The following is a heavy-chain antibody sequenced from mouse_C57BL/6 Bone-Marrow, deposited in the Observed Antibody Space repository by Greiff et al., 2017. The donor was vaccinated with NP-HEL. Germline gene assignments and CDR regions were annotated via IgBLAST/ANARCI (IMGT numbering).Heavy chain of an antibody. CDR2: IDPENGDP. Sequence: VQLQQSGAELVRPGASVKLSCTASGFNIKDDYMHWVKQRPEQGLEWIGWIDPENGDPEYASKFQGKATITADTSSNPAYLQLSSLTSEDPAVYYCTMVTFRYAMDYWGQGTSVTVSS. J-gene: IGHJ4*01. CDR1: GFNIKDDY. V-gene: IGHV14-4*01. CDR3: TMVTFRYAMDY. D-gene: IGHD2-2*01.